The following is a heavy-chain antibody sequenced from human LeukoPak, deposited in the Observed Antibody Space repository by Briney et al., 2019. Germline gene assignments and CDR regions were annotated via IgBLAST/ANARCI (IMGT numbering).Heavy chain of an antibody. Sequence: SGTLSLTCTVSGGSISSYYWSWIRQPPGKGLEWIGYIYYSGSTNYNPSLKSRVTISVDTSKNQFSLKLSSVTAADTAVYYCARAVDCSGGSCYLDAFDIWGQGTMVTVSS. V-gene: IGHV4-59*01. J-gene: IGHJ3*02. CDR3: ARAVDCSGGSCYLDAFDI. D-gene: IGHD2-15*01. CDR2: IYYSGST. CDR1: GGSISSYY.